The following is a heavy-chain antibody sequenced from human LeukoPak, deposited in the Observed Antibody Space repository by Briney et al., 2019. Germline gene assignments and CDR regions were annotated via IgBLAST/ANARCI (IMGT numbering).Heavy chain of an antibody. CDR2: IYSGGST. CDR3: ARDLRRPAFYYYGMDV. V-gene: IGHV3-53*01. J-gene: IGHJ6*02. CDR1: GFTFSDYW. Sequence: GGSLRLSCAASGFTFSDYWMSWVRQAPGKGLEWVSVIYSGGSTYYADSAEGRFIISRDESKNTLFLQMNNLRAEDTAVYYCARDLRRPAFYYYGMDVWGQGTTVIVSS.